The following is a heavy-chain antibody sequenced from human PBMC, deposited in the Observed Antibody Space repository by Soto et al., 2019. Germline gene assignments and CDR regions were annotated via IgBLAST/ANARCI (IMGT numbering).Heavy chain of an antibody. CDR1: GFTFSSYW. V-gene: IGHV3-7*05. Sequence: GGSLRLSCAASGFTFSSYWMSWVRQAPGKGLEWVANIKQDGSEKYYVDSVKGRFTISRDNAKNSLYLQMNSLRAEDTAVYYCARPLTTVTSPFGYWGQGTLVTVSS. CDR2: IKQDGSEK. J-gene: IGHJ4*02. CDR3: ARPLTTVTSPFGY. D-gene: IGHD4-17*01.